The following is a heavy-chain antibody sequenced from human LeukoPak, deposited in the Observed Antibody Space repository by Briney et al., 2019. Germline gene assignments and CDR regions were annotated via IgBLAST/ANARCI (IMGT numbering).Heavy chain of an antibody. Sequence: SETLSLTCTVSGGSISSYYWSWIRQPPGKGLEWIGYIYYSGSTNYNPSLKSRVTISVDTSKNQFSLKLSSVTAADTAVYYCARLTLGYCSGGSCYSFDYWGQGTLVTVSS. CDR2: IYYSGST. CDR3: ARLTLGYCSGGSCYSFDY. D-gene: IGHD2-15*01. V-gene: IGHV4-59*12. J-gene: IGHJ4*02. CDR1: GGSISSYY.